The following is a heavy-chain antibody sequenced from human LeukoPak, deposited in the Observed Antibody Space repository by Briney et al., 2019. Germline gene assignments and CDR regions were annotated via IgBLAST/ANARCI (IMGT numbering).Heavy chain of an antibody. V-gene: IGHV4-39*01. CDR1: GGSITDDNYY. Sequence: SETLSLTCSVSGGSITDDNYYWGWIRQPPGKGLEWIGAIYYRGTTSYMPSLKSRVTISVDTSKNQFSLKLDSVTAADTSFYYCARHRYYYDKSAFSFDSWGQGTLVTVSS. CDR3: ARHRYYYDKSAFSFDS. CDR2: IYYRGTT. D-gene: IGHD3-22*01. J-gene: IGHJ4*02.